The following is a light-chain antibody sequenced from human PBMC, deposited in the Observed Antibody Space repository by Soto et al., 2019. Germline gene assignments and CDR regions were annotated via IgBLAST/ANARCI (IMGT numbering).Light chain of an antibody. CDR3: QQRNVWPPIT. CDR1: QSIRTS. Sequence: EVVLTQSPATLSLSPGERATLSCRASQSIRTSLAWYQQNPRQAPRLVIFDASTRANGVPARFGGSGCATDFTLPINSLEPEDFAVYYCQQRNVWPPITFGQGTRLEIK. CDR2: DAS. V-gene: IGKV3-11*01. J-gene: IGKJ5*01.